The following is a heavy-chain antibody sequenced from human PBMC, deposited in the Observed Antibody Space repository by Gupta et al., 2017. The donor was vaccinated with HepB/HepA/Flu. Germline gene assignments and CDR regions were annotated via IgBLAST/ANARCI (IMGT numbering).Heavy chain of an antibody. CDR3: AKAVGSYGGNQVFDY. J-gene: IGHJ4*02. D-gene: IGHD4-17*01. V-gene: IGHV3-23*01. CDR2: ISASGDNA. Sequence: EVQLLKSGGGLVQPGGSLRLSCAASGFTFSSYAMSWVRQAQGRGLEWVSAISASGDNAYYTDSVKGRFTLSRDNSKSTLDLQMNSLRAEDTALYYCAKAVGSYGGNQVFDYWGQGTLVTVSS. CDR1: GFTFSSYA.